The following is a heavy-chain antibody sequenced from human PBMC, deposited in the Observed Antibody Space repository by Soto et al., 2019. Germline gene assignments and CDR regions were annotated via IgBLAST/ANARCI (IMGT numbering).Heavy chain of an antibody. CDR2: INHSGST. CDR3: ARAIVGATDAFDI. V-gene: IGHV4-34*01. D-gene: IGHD1-26*01. CDR1: GGSFSCYY. Sequence: SETLSLTCAVYGGSFSCYYWSWIRQPPGKGLEWIGEINHSGSTNYNPSLKSRVTISVDTSKNQFSLKLSSVTAADTAVYYCARAIVGATDAFDIWGQGTMVTVSS. J-gene: IGHJ3*02.